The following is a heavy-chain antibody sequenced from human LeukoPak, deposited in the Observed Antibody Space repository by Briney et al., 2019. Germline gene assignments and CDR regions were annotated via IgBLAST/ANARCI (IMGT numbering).Heavy chain of an antibody. J-gene: IGHJ3*02. CDR3: ARGLQENLAWLQAFTAFDI. D-gene: IGHD4-11*01. V-gene: IGHV1-18*04. CDR2: ISAYNGNT. CDR1: GYTFTSYY. Sequence: ASVKVSCKASGYTFTSYYMHWVRQAPGQGLEWMGWISAYNGNTNYAQKLQGRVTMTTDTSTNTAYMELRSLRSDDTAVYYCARGLQENLAWLQAFTAFDIWGQGTMVTVSS.